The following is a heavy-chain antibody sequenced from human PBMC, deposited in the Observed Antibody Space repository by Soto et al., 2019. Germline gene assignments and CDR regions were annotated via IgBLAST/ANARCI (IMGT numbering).Heavy chain of an antibody. J-gene: IGHJ2*01. Sequence: QVQLVESGGGLVKPGGSLRLSCAASGFTFSDYYMSWIRQAPGKGLEWVSYISSSSSYTNYADSVKGRFTISRDNAWNSLYLQMHSLSDEDTAVYYWARTIGAAGGRRYFDLWGRGTLVNLSS. V-gene: IGHV3-11*05. CDR3: ARTIGAAGGRRYFDL. CDR2: ISSSSSYT. CDR1: GFTFSDYY. D-gene: IGHD6-13*01.